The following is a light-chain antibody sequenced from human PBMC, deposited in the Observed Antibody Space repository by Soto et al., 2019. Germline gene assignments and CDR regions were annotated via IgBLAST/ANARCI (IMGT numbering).Light chain of an antibody. CDR1: QSINNY. CDR3: QQSYSTPMYT. V-gene: IGKV1-39*01. CDR2: AAS. Sequence: DIQMTQSPSSLPASVGDRVTITCRASQSINNYLNWYQQKPGKAPKLLIYAASSLQSGVPSRFSGSGSGTDVTLTISSLQPEDFATYYCQQSYSTPMYTFGQGTKLEIK. J-gene: IGKJ2*01.